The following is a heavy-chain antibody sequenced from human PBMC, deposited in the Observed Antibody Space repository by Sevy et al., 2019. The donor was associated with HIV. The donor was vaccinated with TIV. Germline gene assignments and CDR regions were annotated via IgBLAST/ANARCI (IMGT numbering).Heavy chain of an antibody. CDR3: AKDIMGGKRGGDTISQGIDY. V-gene: IGHV3-9*01. J-gene: IGHJ4*02. CDR1: GFTFDDYA. Sequence: SLKISCAASGFTFDDYAMHWVRQAPGKGLEWVSGISWNSGSIGDADSVKGRFTISRDNAKNSLYLQMNSLRAEDTALYYCAKDIMGGKRGGDTISQGIDYWGQGTLVTVS. D-gene: IGHD3-16*01. CDR2: ISWNSGSI.